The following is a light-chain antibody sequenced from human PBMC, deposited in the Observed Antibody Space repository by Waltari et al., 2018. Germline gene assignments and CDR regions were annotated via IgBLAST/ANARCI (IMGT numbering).Light chain of an antibody. J-gene: IGLJ3*02. V-gene: IGLV2-14*03. Sequence: QSALTQPASVSGSPGPSITISCTATSRDLGTYNPVSWYQDHPGQGPKVIIYDVSDRPSGVSARFSGSKSGNTASLTISGLQAEDEADYYCSSQSSDDVVLFGGGTKVTVL. CDR1: SRDLGTYNP. CDR2: DVS. CDR3: SSQSSDDVVL.